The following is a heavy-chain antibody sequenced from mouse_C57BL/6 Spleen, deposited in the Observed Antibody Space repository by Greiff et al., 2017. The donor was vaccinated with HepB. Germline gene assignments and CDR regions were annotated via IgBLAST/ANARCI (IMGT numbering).Heavy chain of an antibody. CDR1: GYTFTSYW. J-gene: IGHJ1*03. V-gene: IGHV1-64*01. D-gene: IGHD1-1*01. CDR3: ASIGGGSSSYWYFDV. Sequence: VQLQQSGAELVKPGASVKLSCKASGYTFTSYWMHWVKQRPGQGLEWIGMIHPNSGSTNYNEKFKSKATLTVDKSSSTAYMQLSSLTSEDSAVYYCASIGGGSSSYWYFDVWGTGTTVTVSS. CDR2: IHPNSGST.